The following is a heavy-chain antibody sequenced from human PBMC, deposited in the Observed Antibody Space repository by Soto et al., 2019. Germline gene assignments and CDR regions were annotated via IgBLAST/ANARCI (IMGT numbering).Heavy chain of an antibody. CDR1: GFTFSSYG. J-gene: IGHJ6*02. CDR3: AKDYDFWSGYYTWGPMDV. D-gene: IGHD3-3*01. CDR2: ISYDGSNK. Sequence: GGSLRLSCAASGFTFSSYGTHWVRQAPGKGLEWVAVISYDGSNKYYADSVKGRFTISRDNSKNTLYLQMNSLRAEDTAVYYCAKDYDFWSGYYTWGPMDVWGQGTTVTVSS. V-gene: IGHV3-30*18.